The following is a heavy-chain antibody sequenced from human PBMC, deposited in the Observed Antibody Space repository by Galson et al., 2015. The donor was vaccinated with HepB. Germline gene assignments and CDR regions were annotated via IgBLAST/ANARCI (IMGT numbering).Heavy chain of an antibody. V-gene: IGHV3-7*03. J-gene: IGHJ3*02. CDR2: IKQDGSEK. CDR3: ARDLFFDILHPRAFDI. Sequence: SLRLSCAASGFTFSSYRMSWVRQAPGKGLEWVANIKQDGSEKYYVDSVKGRFTISRDNAKNSLYLQMNSLRAEDTAVYYCARDLFFDILHPRAFDIWGQGTMVTVSS. CDR1: GFTFSSYR. D-gene: IGHD3-9*01.